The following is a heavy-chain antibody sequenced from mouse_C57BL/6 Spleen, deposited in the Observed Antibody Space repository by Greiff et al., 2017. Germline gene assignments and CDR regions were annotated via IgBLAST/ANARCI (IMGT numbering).Heavy chain of an antibody. Sequence: EVQLVVSGGGLVKPGGSLKLSCAASGFSFSDYGMHWVRHAPETGLDLVAYISSGSSTIYYADTAMGRFPIFRDNAKNTLFLQMTSKSAEDTTTYYCAKGHYRGSSYDSFDDWGTGTTVTVSS. D-gene: IGHD1-1*01. CDR3: AKGHYRGSSYDSFDD. V-gene: IGHV5-17*01. CDR2: ISSGSSTI. CDR1: GFSFSDYG. J-gene: IGHJ1*03.